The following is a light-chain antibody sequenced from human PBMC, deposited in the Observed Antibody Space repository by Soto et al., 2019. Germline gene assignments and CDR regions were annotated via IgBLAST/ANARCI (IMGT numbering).Light chain of an antibody. CDR1: SSHVGTYNL. CDR2: EVS. CDR3: CSYAGTNTYV. Sequence: QSAPTQPASVSGSPGQSITISCTGTSSHVGTYNLVSWYQQYSGKAPKLMIYEVSKRPSGVSNRFSGSKSGNTASPTISGLQAEDEADYYCCSYAGTNTYVLGTGTKVTVL. J-gene: IGLJ1*01. V-gene: IGLV2-23*02.